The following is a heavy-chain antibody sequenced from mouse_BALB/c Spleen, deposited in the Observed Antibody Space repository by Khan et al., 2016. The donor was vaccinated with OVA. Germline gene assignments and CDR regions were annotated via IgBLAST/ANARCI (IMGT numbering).Heavy chain of an antibody. V-gene: IGHV3-8*02. D-gene: IGHD2-4*01. CDR3: ERYDYDYDGAFAY. CDR2: ISYSGST. CDR1: GDSITSGY. Sequence: EVQLQESGPSLVKPSQTLSLTCSVTGDSITSGYWNWIRKFPGNKLEYMGYISYSGSTYYNPSLKSRISITRDTSKNQYYLQLNSVTTEDTATYNCERYDYDYDGAFAYWGQGTLVTVSA. J-gene: IGHJ3*01.